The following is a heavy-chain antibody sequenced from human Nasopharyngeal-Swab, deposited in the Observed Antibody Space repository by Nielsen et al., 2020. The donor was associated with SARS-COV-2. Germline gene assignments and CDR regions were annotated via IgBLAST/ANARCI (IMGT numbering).Heavy chain of an antibody. CDR2: INTNTGNP. V-gene: IGHV7-4-1*01. J-gene: IGHJ3*02. CDR3: ARYSRGRLDT. Sequence: ASVQVSCKASGYTFTDNAINWVRQPPGQGLEWMGWINTNTGNPTYAQGFTGRFVFSLETSVSTAHLQIFSLEAADTAVYYCARYSRGRLDTWGQGTMVSVSS. D-gene: IGHD2-15*01. CDR1: GYTFTDNA.